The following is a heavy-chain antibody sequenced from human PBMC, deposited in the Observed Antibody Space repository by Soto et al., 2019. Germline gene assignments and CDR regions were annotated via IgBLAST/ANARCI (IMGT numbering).Heavy chain of an antibody. CDR1: GYTFTSYD. CDR3: ARARGIYCSGGSCYSDY. D-gene: IGHD2-15*01. Sequence: GASVKVSCKASGYTFTSYDINWVRQATGQGLEWMGWMNPNSGNTGYAQKFQGRVTMTRNTSISTAYMELSSLRSEDTAVYYCARARGIYCSGGSCYSDYWGQGTLVTVSS. CDR2: MNPNSGNT. V-gene: IGHV1-8*01. J-gene: IGHJ4*02.